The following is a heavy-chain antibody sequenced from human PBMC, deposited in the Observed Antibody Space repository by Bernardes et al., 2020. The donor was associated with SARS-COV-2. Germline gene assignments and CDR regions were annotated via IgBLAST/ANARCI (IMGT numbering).Heavy chain of an antibody. CDR1: GYTFTSHD. CDR3: SRGVVLLLCATSGLGS. CDR2: VNSDSGTS. V-gene: IGHV1-8*01. Sequence: SVKVSCKASGYTFTSHDIHWVGPATGQGLEWMGWVNSDSGTSGYAEKSQGRGTMTRSIAINTAYMELSSFRSDDTAIYYCSRGVVLLLCATSGLGSWGQGTLVTVSS. J-gene: IGHJ4*02. D-gene: IGHD2-21*02.